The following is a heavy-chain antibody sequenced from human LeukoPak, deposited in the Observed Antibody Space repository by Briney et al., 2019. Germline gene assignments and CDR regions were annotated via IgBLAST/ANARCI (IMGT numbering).Heavy chain of an antibody. J-gene: IGHJ6*03. CDR2: IYPRDSHT. V-gene: IGHV5-51*01. CDR3: TRVDFYYYYMDF. CDR1: GYSVTDYW. Sequence: GESLKISCKASGYSVTDYWIGWVRQMPGKGQECMGIIYPRDSHTIYSPSLQGQVTVSADKSITTACLQWSSLKAADTAIDYCTRVDFYYYYMDFWGKGTTVSVSS.